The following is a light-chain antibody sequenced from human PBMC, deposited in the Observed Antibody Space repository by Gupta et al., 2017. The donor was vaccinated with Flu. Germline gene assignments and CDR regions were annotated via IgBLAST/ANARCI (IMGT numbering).Light chain of an antibody. CDR3: CSYASTNTPLV. Sequence: GGRDDRVSWDQQNPGKAPKLIIYDVKKPPSGVANRFSGPKAGNTASLNNSWLQTEDEASYYCCSYASTNTPLVFGGGTKPTVL. V-gene: IGLV2-14*02. CDR1: GGRDDR. CDR2: DVK. J-gene: IGLJ2*01.